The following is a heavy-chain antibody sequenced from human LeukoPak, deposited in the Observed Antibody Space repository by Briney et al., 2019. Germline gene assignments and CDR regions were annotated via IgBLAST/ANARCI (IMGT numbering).Heavy chain of an antibody. D-gene: IGHD5-18*01. V-gene: IGHV1-2*02. Sequence: ASVKVSCKASGYTFTGYYLHWVRQAPGQGLEWMGWINPNSGGTNYAQKFQGRVSMTRDTSISTAYMELSRLTSDDTAVYYCARGMGGYSYDYYYYYMDVWGKGTTVTVSS. J-gene: IGHJ6*03. CDR3: ARGMGGYSYDYYYYYMDV. CDR1: GYTFTGYY. CDR2: INPNSGGT.